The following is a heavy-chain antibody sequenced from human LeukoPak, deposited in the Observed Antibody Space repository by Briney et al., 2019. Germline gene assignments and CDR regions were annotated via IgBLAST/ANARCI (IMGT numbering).Heavy chain of an antibody. CDR1: GFTFSNYD. J-gene: IGHJ2*01. CDR3: VREPAYTGTWWYPDL. CDR2: IDPAGQT. V-gene: IGHV3-13*01. D-gene: IGHD3-16*01. Sequence: GGSLRLSCVASGFTFSNYDMHWVRQGTGKGLEWIAAIDPAGQTWYPDSVKGRFTISRENAKNALYLQMNSLRAADTAVYYCVREPAYTGTWWYPDLWGRGTLVTVAS.